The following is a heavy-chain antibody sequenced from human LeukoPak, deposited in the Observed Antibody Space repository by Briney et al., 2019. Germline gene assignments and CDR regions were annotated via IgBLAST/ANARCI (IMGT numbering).Heavy chain of an antibody. J-gene: IGHJ4*02. Sequence: GGSLGLSCAASGFTFSSYGMHWVRQAPGKRLEWVAVISYDGSNKYYADSVKGRFTISRDNSKNTLYLQMNSLRGEDTAVYYCAKDGSSDEYSSGFDYWGQGTLATVSS. CDR2: ISYDGSNK. D-gene: IGHD6-19*01. CDR3: AKDGSSDEYSSGFDY. V-gene: IGHV3-30*18. CDR1: GFTFSSYG.